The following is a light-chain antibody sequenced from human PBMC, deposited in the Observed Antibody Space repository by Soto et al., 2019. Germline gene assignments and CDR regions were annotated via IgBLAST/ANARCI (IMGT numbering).Light chain of an antibody. J-gene: IGLJ2*01. CDR3: QTWGSGIVV. CDR2: LNSDGSH. V-gene: IGLV4-69*01. CDR1: SGHSNYA. Sequence: QLVLTQSPSASASLGASVKLTGTLSSGHSNYAIAWHQQQSEKGPRYLMKLNSDGSHSKGDGIPDRFSGSSSGAERYLTISSLQSEDEADYYCQTWGSGIVVFGGGTKVTVL.